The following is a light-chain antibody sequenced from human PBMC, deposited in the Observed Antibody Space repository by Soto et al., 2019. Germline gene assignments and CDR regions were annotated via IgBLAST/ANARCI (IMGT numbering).Light chain of an antibody. J-gene: IGKJ4*01. CDR1: QSISSNS. CDR3: QQYCSSPLT. V-gene: IGKV3-20*01. CDR2: GAS. Sequence: EIVLTQSPGTLSLSPGEGDTLSCRASQSISSNSLAWYQQTPGQAPRLLIYGASTRATGIPDRFSGSGSGTDFTLTINRLEPEDFAVYYCQQYCSSPLTFGGGTKVEIK.